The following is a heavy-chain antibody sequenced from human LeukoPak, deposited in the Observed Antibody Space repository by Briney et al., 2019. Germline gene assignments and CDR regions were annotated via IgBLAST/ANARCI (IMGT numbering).Heavy chain of an antibody. D-gene: IGHD3-9*01. V-gene: IGHV3-73*01. CDR1: GFTFSVSA. Sequence: GGSLRLSCAASGFTFSVSAIYWVRQASGKGLEWIGRIRNKANNYATAYAASVKGRFTISREDSKNTAYLQMNTLKTADTAVYYCARVHYDFLTGLSPFWGQGALVTVSS. CDR3: ARVHYDFLTGLSPF. CDR2: IRNKANNYAT. J-gene: IGHJ4*02.